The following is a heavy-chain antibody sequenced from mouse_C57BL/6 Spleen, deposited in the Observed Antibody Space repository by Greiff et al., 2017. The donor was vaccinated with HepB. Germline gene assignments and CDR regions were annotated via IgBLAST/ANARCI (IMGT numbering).Heavy chain of an antibody. V-gene: IGHV1-69*01. J-gene: IGHJ2*01. Sequence: VQLQQPGAELVMPGASVKLSCKASGYTFTSYWMHWVKQRPGQGLEWIGEIDPSDSYTNYNQKFKGKSTLTVDKSSSTAYMQLSSLTSEDSAVYYCARGAYGSSHYWGQVTTLTVSS. CDR1: GYTFTSYW. CDR2: IDPSDSYT. CDR3: ARGAYGSSHY. D-gene: IGHD1-1*01.